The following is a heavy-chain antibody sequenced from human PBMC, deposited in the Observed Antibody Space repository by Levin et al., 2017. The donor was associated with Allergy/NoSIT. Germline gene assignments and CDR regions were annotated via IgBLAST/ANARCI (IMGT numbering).Heavy chain of an antibody. CDR1: GGSISSGDYY. CDR3: ARDRYCSSTSCYGGGMDV. D-gene: IGHD2-2*01. Sequence: SETLSLTCTVSGGSISSGDYYWSWIRQPPGKGLEWIGYIYYSGSTYYNPSLKSRVTISVDTTKNQFSLKLSSVTAADTAVYYCARDRYCSSTSCYGGGMDVWGQGTTVTVSS. V-gene: IGHV4-30-4*01. J-gene: IGHJ6*02. CDR2: IYYSGST.